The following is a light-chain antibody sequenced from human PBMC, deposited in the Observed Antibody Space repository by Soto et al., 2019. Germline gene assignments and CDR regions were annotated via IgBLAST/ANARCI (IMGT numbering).Light chain of an antibody. CDR1: SSDIGAYNY. V-gene: IGLV2-14*01. CDR2: EVS. CDR3: SSYTSISSYV. Sequence: QSPLTQPASVSGSPGQSITISCTGTSSDIGAYNYVSWYLQHPGKAPKLMVFEVSNRPSGVSNRFSGSKSGNTASLTISGLQPEDEADYYCSSYTSISSYVFGTGTKVTVL. J-gene: IGLJ1*01.